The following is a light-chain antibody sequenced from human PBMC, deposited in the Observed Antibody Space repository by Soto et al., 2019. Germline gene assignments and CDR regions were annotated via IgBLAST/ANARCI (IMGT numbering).Light chain of an antibody. V-gene: IGKV1-5*03. J-gene: IGKJ1*01. Sequence: DTQMTQSPSTLSASVGDRVTITCRASQSISNRLAWYQQRPGRAPKLLIYKASNLQSGVPSRFSGSGSGTEFTLTINSLQPDDFAIYYCQQYNTFLPTFGQGTKVEFK. CDR1: QSISNR. CDR3: QQYNTFLPT. CDR2: KAS.